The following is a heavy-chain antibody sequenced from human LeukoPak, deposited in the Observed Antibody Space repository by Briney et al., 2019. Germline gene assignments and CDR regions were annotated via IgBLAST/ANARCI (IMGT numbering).Heavy chain of an antibody. D-gene: IGHD5-18*01. CDR1: GVIFTNYG. CDR2: ISGSGGST. CDR3: AKDRTTNVDTATYFDY. V-gene: IGHV3-23*01. J-gene: IGHJ4*02. Sequence: PGGSLRLSCAASGVIFTNYGMTWVRQAPGKGLEWVSAISGSGGSTYYADSVKGRFTISRDNSKNTLYLQMNSLRAEDTAVYYCAKDRTTNVDTATYFDYWGQGTLVTVSS.